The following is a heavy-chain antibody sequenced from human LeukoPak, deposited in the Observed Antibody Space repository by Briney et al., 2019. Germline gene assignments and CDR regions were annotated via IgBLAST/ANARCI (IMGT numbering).Heavy chain of an antibody. D-gene: IGHD3-10*01. J-gene: IGHJ4*02. CDR2: IKGDESAR. V-gene: IGHV3-7*01. CDR1: GFTLSSYW. Sequence: GSLRLSCAASGFTLSSYWMAWVRQAPGKGLEWVANIKGDESARHQADSVKGRFTISRDNTRNSLYLQMTNLRGDDTAVYYCARDVVGRLDYWGQGTLVTVSS. CDR3: ARDVVGRLDY.